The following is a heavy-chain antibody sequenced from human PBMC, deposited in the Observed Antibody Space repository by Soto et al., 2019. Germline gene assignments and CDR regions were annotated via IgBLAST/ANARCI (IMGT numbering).Heavy chain of an antibody. CDR3: ARVAKLELQGGAFDI. D-gene: IGHD1-7*01. CDR1: GGSISSYY. V-gene: IGHV4-4*07. Sequence: PSETLSLTCTVSGGSISSYYWSGIRQPAGKGLEWIGRIYTSGSTNYNPSLKSRVTMSVDTSKNQFSLKLGSVTAADTAVYYWARVAKLELQGGAFDIWGQGTMVTVSS. J-gene: IGHJ3*02. CDR2: IYTSGST.